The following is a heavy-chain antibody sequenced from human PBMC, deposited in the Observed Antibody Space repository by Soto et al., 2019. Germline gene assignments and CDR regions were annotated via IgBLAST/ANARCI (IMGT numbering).Heavy chain of an antibody. CDR3: ASVTRTCISTSCYRYYYGMDV. J-gene: IGHJ6*02. D-gene: IGHD2-2*02. CDR1: GGSVSSGSYY. V-gene: IGHV4-61*01. Sequence: QVQLQESGPGLVKPSETLSLTCTVSGGSVSSGSYYWSWIRQPPGKGLEWIGCIYYSGSTNYNPSLKSRVPISVDTSKNQFSLKLSSVTAADTAVYYCASVTRTCISTSCYRYYYGMDVWGQGTTVTVSS. CDR2: IYYSGST.